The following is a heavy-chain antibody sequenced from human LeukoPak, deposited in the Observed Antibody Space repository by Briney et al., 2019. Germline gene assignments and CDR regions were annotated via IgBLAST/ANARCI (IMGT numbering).Heavy chain of an antibody. V-gene: IGHV3-30*01. CDR3: ARDYRVGCTGGSCFPIDY. CDR2: ISYDGSNQ. J-gene: IGHJ4*02. CDR1: GFTFSSYA. Sequence: GGSLRLSCAASGFTFSSYAMHWVRQAPGKGLEWVAVISYDGSNQYYADSVRGRFTISRDNSRDTLDLQMNSLRAEDTAVYFCARDYRVGCTGGSCFPIDYWGQGILVTVSS. D-gene: IGHD2-15*01.